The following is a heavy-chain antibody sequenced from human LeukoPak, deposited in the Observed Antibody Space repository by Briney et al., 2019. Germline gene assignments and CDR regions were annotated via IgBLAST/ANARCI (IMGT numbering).Heavy chain of an antibody. V-gene: IGHV3-30*04. CDR2: ISYDGSNK. CDR1: GFTFSSYA. D-gene: IGHD4-17*01. CDR3: ARIPYGDSNWFDP. Sequence: GGSLRLSCAASGFTFSSYAMHWVRQAPGKGLEWVAVISYDGSNKYYADSVKGRFTISRDNSKNTLYLQMNSLRAEDTAVYYCARIPYGDSNWFDPWGQGTLVTVSS. J-gene: IGHJ5*02.